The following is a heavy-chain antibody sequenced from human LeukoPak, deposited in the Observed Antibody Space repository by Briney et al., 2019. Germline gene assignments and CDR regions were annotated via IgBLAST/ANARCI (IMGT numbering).Heavy chain of an antibody. J-gene: IGHJ4*02. D-gene: IGHD3-10*01. Sequence: GASVKVSCKVSGYTLTELSMHWVRQAPGKGLEWMGGFDPEVGETIYAQKFQGRVTMTEDTSTDTAYMELSSLRSEDTAVYYCATPQGFGDLYRGGYFDYWGQGTLVTVSS. CDR2: FDPEVGET. CDR1: GYTLTELS. V-gene: IGHV1-24*01. CDR3: ATPQGFGDLYRGGYFDY.